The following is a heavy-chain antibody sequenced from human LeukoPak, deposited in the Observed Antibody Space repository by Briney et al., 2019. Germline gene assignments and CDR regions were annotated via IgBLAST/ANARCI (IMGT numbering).Heavy chain of an antibody. CDR2: ISGSGGST. J-gene: IGHJ4*02. V-gene: IGHV3-23*01. CDR1: GFTFSNYG. Sequence: GGSLRLSCATSGFTFSNYGMTWVRQAPGKGLEWVSAISGSGGSTYYADSVRARFTISRDNSKNTLYLQMNSLRAEDTAVYYCARLALGYSDYWGQGTLVTVSS. CDR3: ARLALGYSDY.